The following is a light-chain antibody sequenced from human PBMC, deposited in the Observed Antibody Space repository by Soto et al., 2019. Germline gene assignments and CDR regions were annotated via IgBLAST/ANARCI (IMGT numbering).Light chain of an antibody. CDR3: QDYNNWPPI. CDR2: GAS. V-gene: IGKV3-15*01. Sequence: EIVMTQSPATLSVSPGEGATFSCRASQAISNNLAWYQQKPGQPPRLLIHGASTRATGLPARFSGSGSGTEFTLTISSLQSEDFAVYYCQDYNNWPPIFGQGTKLEIE. CDR1: QAISNN. J-gene: IGKJ2*01.